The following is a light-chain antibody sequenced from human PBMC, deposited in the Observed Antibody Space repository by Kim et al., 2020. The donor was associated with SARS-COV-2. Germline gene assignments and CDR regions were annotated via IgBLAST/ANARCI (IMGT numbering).Light chain of an antibody. V-gene: IGKV3-20*01. CDR1: QSVSSSF. J-gene: IGKJ1*01. CDR2: GAS. CDR3: QQYATSPVT. Sequence: PGERVTPSCRASQSVSSSFLAGYQQKPGQAPRLLIYGASNRATGIPDRFSGSGSGTEFTLTISRLEPEDFAVYYCQQYATSPVTFGQGTKVDIK.